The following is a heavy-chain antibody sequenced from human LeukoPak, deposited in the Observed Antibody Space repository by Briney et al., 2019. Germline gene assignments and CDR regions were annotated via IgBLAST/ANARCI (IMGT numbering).Heavy chain of an antibody. Sequence: TSQTLSLTCTVSGGSISSGDYYWSWIRQPPGKGLEWIGYIYYSGSTYYNPSLKSRVTISVDTSKNQFSLKLSSVTAADTAVYYCAREDGGKPLGYWGQGTLVTVSS. V-gene: IGHV4-30-4*01. CDR2: IYYSGST. D-gene: IGHD4-23*01. J-gene: IGHJ4*02. CDR3: AREDGGKPLGY. CDR1: GGSISSGDYY.